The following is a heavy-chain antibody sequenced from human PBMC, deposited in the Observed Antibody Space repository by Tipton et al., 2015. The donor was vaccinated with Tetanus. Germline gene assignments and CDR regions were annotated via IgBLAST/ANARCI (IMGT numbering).Heavy chain of an antibody. CDR1: GFTFSSYG. V-gene: IGHV3-23*01. CDR2: ISGSGDST. D-gene: IGHD3-10*01. Sequence: GSLRLSCAASGFTFSSYGMSWVRQAPAKGLEWVSGISGSGDSTYYADSVKGRFTISRDNSKLYLQMNSLGAEDRAVYYCAKSRASSHYRGAFEIWGQGTMVTVSS. CDR3: AKSRASSHYRGAFEI. J-gene: IGHJ3*02.